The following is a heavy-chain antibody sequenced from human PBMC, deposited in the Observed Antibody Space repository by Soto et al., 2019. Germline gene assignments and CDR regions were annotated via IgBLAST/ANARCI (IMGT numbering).Heavy chain of an antibody. CDR2: IDPSDSYT. Sequence: GESLKISCKGSGYSFTSYWISWVRQMPGKGLEWMGRIDPSDSYTNYSPSFQGHVTISADKSISTAYLQWSSLKASDTAMYYCARSAITIFGVVIIAWDYYYYGMDVWGQGTTVTVS. D-gene: IGHD3-3*01. J-gene: IGHJ6*02. CDR1: GYSFTSYW. CDR3: ARSAITIFGVVIIAWDYYYYGMDV. V-gene: IGHV5-10-1*01.